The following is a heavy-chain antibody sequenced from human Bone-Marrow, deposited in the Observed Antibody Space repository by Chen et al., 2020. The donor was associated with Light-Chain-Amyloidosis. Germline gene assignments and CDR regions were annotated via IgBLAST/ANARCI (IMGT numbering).Heavy chain of an antibody. CDR2: ISGSGGGT. D-gene: IGHD6-19*01. Sequence: EVQLVETGGGLIQPGGSLRLSCAASGFTVGNNYMNWVRQAPGKGLEWVSVISGSGGGTYYADSVKGRFTISRDNSKNTLYLQMNSLRAEDTAVYYCAKVLGYSSGWYPDAFDIWGQGTMVTVSS. J-gene: IGHJ3*02. V-gene: IGHV3-53*02. CDR3: AKVLGYSSGWYPDAFDI. CDR1: GFTVGNNY.